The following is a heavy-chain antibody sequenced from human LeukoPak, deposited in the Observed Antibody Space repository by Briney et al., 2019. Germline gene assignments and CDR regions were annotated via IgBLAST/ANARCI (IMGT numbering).Heavy chain of an antibody. CDR2: IYYSRST. D-gene: IGHD3-22*01. V-gene: IGHV4-59*08. Sequence: SETLSLTCTVSGGCISSYYWSWIRQPPGKGLEWIGYIYYSRSTNYNPSLKSRVTISVDTSKNQFSLKLSSVTAADTAVYYCARTSSYDSSATGGWGQGTLVTVSS. J-gene: IGHJ4*02. CDR1: GGCISSYY. CDR3: ARTSSYDSSATGG.